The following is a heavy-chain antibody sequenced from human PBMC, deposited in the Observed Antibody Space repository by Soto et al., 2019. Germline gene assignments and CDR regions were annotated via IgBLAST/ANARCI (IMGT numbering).Heavy chain of an antibody. CDR1: GGTFSNFA. V-gene: IGHV1-69*01. D-gene: IGHD6-19*01. J-gene: IGHJ4*02. CDR2: IIPIFGTV. CDR3: ARRPGPAVALPFDD. Sequence: SGAEVKKPGSSVKVSCKASGGTFSNFAINWVRQAPGQGLEWMGGIIPIFGTVNYAQKFQGRVTITAAESTSTAYMELSSLKSEDTAVYYCARRPGPAVALPFDDWGQGTLVTVSS.